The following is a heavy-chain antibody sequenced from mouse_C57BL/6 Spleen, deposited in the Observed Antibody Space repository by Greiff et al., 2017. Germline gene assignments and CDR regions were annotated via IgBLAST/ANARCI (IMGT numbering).Heavy chain of an antibody. CDR2: INPSNGGT. CDR1: GYTFTSYW. Sequence: QVQLQQPGTELVKPGASVKLSCKASGYTFTSYWMHWVKQRPGQGLEWIGNINPSNGGTNYNEKFKSKATLTVDKSSSTAYMQLSSLTSEDSAVYYCARLRTTVVARDYAMDYWGQGTSVTVSS. V-gene: IGHV1-53*01. D-gene: IGHD1-1*01. CDR3: ARLRTTVVARDYAMDY. J-gene: IGHJ4*01.